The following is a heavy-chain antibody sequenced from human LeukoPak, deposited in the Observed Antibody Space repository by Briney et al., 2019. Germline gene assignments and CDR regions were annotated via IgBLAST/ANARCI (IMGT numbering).Heavy chain of an antibody. V-gene: IGHV4-59*01. Sequence: SETLSLTCTVSGGSSSSYYWSWIRQPPGKGLEWIGYICYSGSTNYNPALKSRVTMSLDRSKSQFSLYLRSVSAADTAVYYCAREGSWYAFDIWGQGTLVTVSS. D-gene: IGHD2-15*01. CDR3: AREGSWYAFDI. CDR1: GGSSSSYY. J-gene: IGHJ3*02. CDR2: ICYSGST.